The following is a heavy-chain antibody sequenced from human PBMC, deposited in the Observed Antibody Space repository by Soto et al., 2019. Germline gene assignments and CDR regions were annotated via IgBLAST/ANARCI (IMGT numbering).Heavy chain of an antibody. CDR3: AASTFLSGVSGYFHLAF. Sequence: QVHLVQSETEVKKPGSSVKVSCKASGDTFNNYAISWVRQAPGQGLQWMGGIIPIYDSPSYAQGSHNRVTITAVRSTSTAYLELNGLTSEDTAVYYCAASTFLSGVSGYFHLAFWGQGTLVTVSS. CDR2: IIPIYDSP. V-gene: IGHV1-69*06. D-gene: IGHD3-3*01. CDR1: GDTFNNYA. J-gene: IGHJ4*02.